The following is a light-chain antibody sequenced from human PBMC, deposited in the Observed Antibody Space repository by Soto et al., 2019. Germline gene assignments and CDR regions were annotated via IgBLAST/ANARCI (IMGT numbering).Light chain of an antibody. CDR1: SSDVGGYNY. Sequence: QSALTQPPSASGSPGQSVTIYCTGNSSDVGGYNYVSWYQHHPGKAPKLMIFEVNTRPSGVPDRCSGSKFGNTPSLTVSGLQAEDEADYYCNSYTGWIYVFGTGTKLTVL. V-gene: IGLV2-8*01. J-gene: IGLJ1*01. CDR2: EVN. CDR3: NSYTGWIYV.